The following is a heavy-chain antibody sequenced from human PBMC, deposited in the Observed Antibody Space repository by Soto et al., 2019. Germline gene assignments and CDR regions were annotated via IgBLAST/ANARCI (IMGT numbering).Heavy chain of an antibody. V-gene: IGHV3-23*01. CDR3: AKASGWFGEFDY. CDR1: GFTFSSYA. J-gene: IGHJ4*02. CDR2: ISGSGGST. D-gene: IGHD3-10*01. Sequence: EVQLLESGGGLVQPGGSLRLSCAASGFTFSSYAMSWVRQAPGKGLEWVSAISGSGGSTYYADSVKGRFTISRDNSKNTLYLKMNSRRAEDTAVYYCAKASGWFGEFDYWGQGTLVTVSS.